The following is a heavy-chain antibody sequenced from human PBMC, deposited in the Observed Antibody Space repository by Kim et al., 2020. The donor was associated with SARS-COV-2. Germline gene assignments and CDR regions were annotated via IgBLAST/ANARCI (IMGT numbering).Heavy chain of an antibody. Sequence: NPPLKSLITISVDTSKNQFSLKLSSVTAADTAVYYCARAPIVVVITHFDYWGQGTLVTVSS. J-gene: IGHJ4*02. V-gene: IGHV4-31*01. CDR3: ARAPIVVVITHFDY. D-gene: IGHD3-22*01.